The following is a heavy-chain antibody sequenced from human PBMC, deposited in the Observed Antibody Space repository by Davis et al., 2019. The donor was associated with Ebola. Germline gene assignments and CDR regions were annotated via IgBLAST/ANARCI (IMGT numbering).Heavy chain of an antibody. CDR2: IYYSGST. CDR1: GGSISSYY. Sequence: PSETLSPTCTVSGGSISSYYWSWIRQPPGKGLEWNGYIYYSGSTYYNPSLKSRVTISVDTSKNQFSLKLSSVTAADTAVYYCARENDYREGWFDPWGQGTLVTVSS. V-gene: IGHV4-59*01. D-gene: IGHD4-17*01. CDR3: ARENDYREGWFDP. J-gene: IGHJ5*02.